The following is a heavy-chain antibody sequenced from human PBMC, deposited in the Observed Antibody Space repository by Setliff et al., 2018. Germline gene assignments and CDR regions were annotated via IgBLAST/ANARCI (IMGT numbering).Heavy chain of an antibody. D-gene: IGHD4-17*01. CDR2: IYYSGST. J-gene: IGHJ4*02. V-gene: IGHV4-39*07. Sequence: PSETLSLTCTVSGGSISSSSYYWGWIRQPPGKGLEWIGSIYYSGSTYYNPSLKSRVTISVDTSKNQFSLKLSSVTAADTAVYYCAADYGDRDSFDYWGQGTLVTVSS. CDR1: GGSISSSSYY. CDR3: AADYGDRDSFDY.